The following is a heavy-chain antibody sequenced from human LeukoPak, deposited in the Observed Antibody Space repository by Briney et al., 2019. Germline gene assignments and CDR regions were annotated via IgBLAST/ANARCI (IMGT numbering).Heavy chain of an antibody. CDR2: ITSGVGIT. D-gene: IGHD3-10*01. Sequence: GGSLRLSCAASGFTFSNYGMNWVRQAPGKGLEWVSIITSGVGITYYADSVKGRFTISRDNSKNTLYLQMNSLRAEDTAVYYCAEGDYYDFDYWGQGTLVTVSS. J-gene: IGHJ4*02. CDR3: AEGDYYDFDY. CDR1: GFTFSNYG. V-gene: IGHV3-23*01.